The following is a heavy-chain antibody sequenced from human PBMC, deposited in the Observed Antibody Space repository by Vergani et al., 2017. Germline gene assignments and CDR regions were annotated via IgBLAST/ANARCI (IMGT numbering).Heavy chain of an antibody. CDR3: ARSGLRHQGSYGMDV. CDR1: GYTFTSYY. Sequence: QVQLVQSGAEVKKPGASVKVSCKASGYTFTSYYMHWVRQAPGQRLEWMGWINTGNGNTKYSQKFQGRVTITRVTSASTAYMELSSLRSEDTAVYYCARSGLRHQGSYGMDVWGQGTTVTVSS. V-gene: IGHV1-3*04. D-gene: IGHD2-15*01. CDR2: INTGNGNT. J-gene: IGHJ6*02.